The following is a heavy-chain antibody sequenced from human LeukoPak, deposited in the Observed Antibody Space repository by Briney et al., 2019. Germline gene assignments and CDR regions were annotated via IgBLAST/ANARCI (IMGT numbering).Heavy chain of an antibody. V-gene: IGHV4-39*01. Sequence: TSETLSLTCTVSGGSISSSSYYWGWIRQPPGKGLEWIGSIYYSGSTYYNPSLKSRVTISVDTSKNQFSLKLSSVTAADTAVYYCARRYCSGGSCYSDNWFDPWGQGTLVAVSS. CDR3: ARRYCSGGSCYSDNWFDP. J-gene: IGHJ5*02. CDR1: GGSISSSSYY. D-gene: IGHD2-15*01. CDR2: IYYSGST.